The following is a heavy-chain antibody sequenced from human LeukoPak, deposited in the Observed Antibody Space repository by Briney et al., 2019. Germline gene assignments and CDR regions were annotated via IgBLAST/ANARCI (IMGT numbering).Heavy chain of an antibody. CDR1: GFPFNNYW. V-gene: IGHV3-74*01. CDR2: INSDGSST. D-gene: IGHD6-19*01. CDR3: ARRGAVAGTLDY. J-gene: IGHJ4*02. Sequence: GGSLRLSCAASGFPFNNYWMHWVRQVPGKGLVWVSRINSDGSSTSYADSVKGRFTISRDNAKNTMYLQMNSLRAEDTAVYYCARRGAVAGTLDYWGQGTLVTVSS.